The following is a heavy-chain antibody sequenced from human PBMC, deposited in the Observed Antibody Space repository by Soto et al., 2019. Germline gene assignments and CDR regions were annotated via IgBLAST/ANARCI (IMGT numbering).Heavy chain of an antibody. CDR3: ERFTTGTWFDP. V-gene: IGHV4-59*08. CDR2: IYYSGST. D-gene: IGHD2-2*01. Sequence: SETLSLTCTVSGGSISSYYWSWIRQPPGKGLEWIGYIYYSGSTNYNPSLKSRVTISVDTSKNQFSLKLSSVTAADTAVYYYERFTTGTWFDPGGEGPPVTV. J-gene: IGHJ5*02. CDR1: GGSISSYY.